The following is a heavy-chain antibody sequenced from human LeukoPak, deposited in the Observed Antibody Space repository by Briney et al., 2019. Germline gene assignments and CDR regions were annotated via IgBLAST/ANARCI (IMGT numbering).Heavy chain of an antibody. CDR3: ARGGSSWPLPFDY. CDR1: GFTFSSYS. D-gene: IGHD6-13*01. Sequence: GGSLRLSCAASGFTFSSYSMNWVRQAPGKGLEWVSYISSSSSTIYYADSVRGRFTISRDNAKNSLYLQMNSLRAEDTAVYYCARGGSSWPLPFDYWGQGTLVTVSS. CDR2: ISSSSSTI. V-gene: IGHV3-48*01. J-gene: IGHJ4*02.